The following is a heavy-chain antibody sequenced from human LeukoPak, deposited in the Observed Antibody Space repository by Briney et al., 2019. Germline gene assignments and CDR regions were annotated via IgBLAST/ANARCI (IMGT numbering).Heavy chain of an antibody. J-gene: IGHJ5*02. V-gene: IGHV4-61*02. CDR2: IQVSGST. CDR1: GGSISSAPYF. Sequence: SQTLSLTCTVSGGSISSAPYFWSWIRQAAGKGLEWIGRIQVSGSTDYNPSLKSRLTMSVDTSKNQFSLHLRSVTAADTAVYYCAREGVYYYGSGSLNWFDPWGQGTLVTVSS. D-gene: IGHD3-10*01. CDR3: AREGVYYYGSGSLNWFDP.